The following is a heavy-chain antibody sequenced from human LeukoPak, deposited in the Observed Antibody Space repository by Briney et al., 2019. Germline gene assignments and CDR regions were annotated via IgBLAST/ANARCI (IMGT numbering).Heavy chain of an antibody. D-gene: IGHD2-15*01. CDR3: ARDPGIGYCSGGSCFDY. CDR1: GYTFTSYG. CDR2: ISAYNGNT. V-gene: IGHV1-18*04. J-gene: IGHJ4*02. Sequence: ASVKVSCKASGYTFTSYGISWVRQAPGLGLEWMGWISAYNGNTNYAQKLQGRVTMTTDTSTSTAYMELRSLRSDDTAVYYCARDPGIGYCSGGSCFDYWGQGTLVTVSS.